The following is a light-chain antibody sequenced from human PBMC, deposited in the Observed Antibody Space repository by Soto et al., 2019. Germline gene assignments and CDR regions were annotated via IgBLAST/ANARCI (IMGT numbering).Light chain of an antibody. CDR1: QSITRN. J-gene: IGKJ5*01. V-gene: IGKV3-20*01. CDR3: QQYGSSPFT. Sequence: EIVMTQSPATLSVSPGERATLSCRASQSITRNLAWYQQSPGQAPRLLIYGASTRATGIPDRFSGSGSGTDFTLTISRLEPEDFAVYYCQQYGSSPFTFGQGTRLET. CDR2: GAS.